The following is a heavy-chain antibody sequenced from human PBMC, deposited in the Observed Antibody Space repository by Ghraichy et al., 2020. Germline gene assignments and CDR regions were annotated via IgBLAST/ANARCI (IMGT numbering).Heavy chain of an antibody. V-gene: IGHV4-34*01. CDR3: ARGDGVPRGIYYYYGMDV. Sequence: SETLSLTCAVYGGSFSGYYWSWIRQPPGKGLEWIGEINHSGSTNYNPSLKSRVTISVDTSKNQFSLKLSSVTAADTAVYYCARGDGVPRGIYYYYGMDVWGQGTTVTVSS. CDR1: GGSFSGYY. CDR2: INHSGST. D-gene: IGHD3-16*01. J-gene: IGHJ6*02.